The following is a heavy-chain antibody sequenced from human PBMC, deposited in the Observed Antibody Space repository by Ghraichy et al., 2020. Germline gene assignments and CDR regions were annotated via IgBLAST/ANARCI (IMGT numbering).Heavy chain of an antibody. Sequence: SETLSLTCRVYNGSISGYYWSWIRQPPGKGLEWIGEINDRGSTNYYPSLRSRVTISVDTSKNQFSLRLSSLTAADTAVYYCAGGRAEYSGYTYWGQGTLVTVSS. D-gene: IGHD5-12*01. CDR3: AGGRAEYSGYTY. CDR1: NGSISGYY. J-gene: IGHJ4*02. V-gene: IGHV4-34*01. CDR2: INDRGST.